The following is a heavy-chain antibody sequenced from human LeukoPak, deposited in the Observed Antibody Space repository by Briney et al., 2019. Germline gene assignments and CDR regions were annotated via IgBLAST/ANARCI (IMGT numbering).Heavy chain of an antibody. J-gene: IGHJ4*02. V-gene: IGHV4-59*12. CDR1: GGSISTYY. Sequence: SETLSLTCTVSGGSISTYYWSWVRQSPGKGLEWIGYINYSGRTNSSPSLKSRVAISVDTSKNQFSLRLTSVTAADTAVYYCAREVSLYNSGGGYYHGGGLDYWGQGTLVTVSS. CDR2: INYSGRT. D-gene: IGHD2-15*01. CDR3: AREVSLYNSGGGYYHGGGLDY.